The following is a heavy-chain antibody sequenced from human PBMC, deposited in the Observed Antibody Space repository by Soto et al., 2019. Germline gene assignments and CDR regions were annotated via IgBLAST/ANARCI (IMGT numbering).Heavy chain of an antibody. CDR2: IIPIFGTA. CDR3: ARDLGYCSGGSCYNWFDP. J-gene: IGHJ5*02. V-gene: IGHV1-69*13. Sequence: SVKVSCKASGGTFSSYAISWVRQAPGQGLEWMGGIIPIFGTANYAQKFQGRVTITADESTSTAYMELSSLRAEDTAVYYCARDLGYCSGGSCYNWFDPWGQGTLVTVSS. CDR1: GGTFSSYA. D-gene: IGHD2-15*01.